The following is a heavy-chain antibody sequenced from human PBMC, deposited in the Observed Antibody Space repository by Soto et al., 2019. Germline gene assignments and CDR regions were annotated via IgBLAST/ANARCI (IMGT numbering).Heavy chain of an antibody. CDR2: ISSSSSTI. J-gene: IGHJ3*01. D-gene: IGHD6-19*01. CDR3: ARISGSFLIDAFDL. V-gene: IGHV3-48*01. CDR1: GFTFSSYS. Sequence: GGSPRLSCAASGFTFSSYSMNWVRQAPGKGLEWVSYISSSSSTIYYADSVKGRFTISRDNAKNSLYLQMNSLRAEDTAVYYCARISGSFLIDAFDLWGQRTLVTVSS.